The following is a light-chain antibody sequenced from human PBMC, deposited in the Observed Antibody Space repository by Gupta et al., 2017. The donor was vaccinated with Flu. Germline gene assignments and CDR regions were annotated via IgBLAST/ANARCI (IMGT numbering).Light chain of an antibody. Sequence: DIQMTQSPSSLSASVGDTVTITCRATLSVSKYLTWYRQQPGKAPKLLIYGISTLHTGVPARFSATGSETDFVLTIKNLQPEDFGTYFCQQSRRTPLTFGRGT. CDR1: LSVSKY. CDR2: GIS. J-gene: IGKJ4*01. CDR3: QQSRRTPLT. V-gene: IGKV1-39*01.